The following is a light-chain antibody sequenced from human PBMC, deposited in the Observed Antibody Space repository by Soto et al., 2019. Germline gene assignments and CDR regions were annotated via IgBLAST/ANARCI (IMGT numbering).Light chain of an antibody. CDR2: AAS. J-gene: IGKJ3*01. Sequence: DIQMTQSPSSLSASVGDRVTITCWASQSISSYLNWYQQKPGKAPKLLIYAASSLLSGVPSRFSGSESGTDFTLTINSLQPEDFATYYCQQTYSALFTFGPGTKVDIK. V-gene: IGKV1-39*01. CDR1: QSISSY. CDR3: QQTYSALFT.